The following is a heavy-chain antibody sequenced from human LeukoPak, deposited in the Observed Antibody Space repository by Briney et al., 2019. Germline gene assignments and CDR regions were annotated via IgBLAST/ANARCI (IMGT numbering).Heavy chain of an antibody. V-gene: IGHV3-7*03. CDR3: ALTPPSNTGWRISFDY. Sequence: PGGSLRLSCSASGFTFSSYWMSWVRQAPGKGLEWVANINQDGSVKYHVDSVKGRFTISRDNARNSLYLQMNSLRAEDTAVYYCALTPPSNTGWRISFDYWGQGTLVTVSS. CDR1: GFTFSSYW. CDR2: INQDGSVK. J-gene: IGHJ4*02. D-gene: IGHD6-19*01.